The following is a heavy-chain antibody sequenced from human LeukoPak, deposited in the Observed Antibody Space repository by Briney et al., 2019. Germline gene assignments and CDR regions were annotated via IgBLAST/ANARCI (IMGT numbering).Heavy chain of an antibody. CDR3: ARDSNHYDSSGYPGRAFDI. CDR2: IWYDGSNK. V-gene: IGHV3-33*01. CDR1: GFTFSSYG. Sequence: GRSLRLSCAASGFTFSSYGMHWVRQAPGKGLEWVAVIWYDGSNKYYVDSVKGRFTISRDNSKNTLYLQMNSLRAEDTAVYYCARDSNHYDSSGYPGRAFDIWGQGTMVTVSS. D-gene: IGHD3-22*01. J-gene: IGHJ3*02.